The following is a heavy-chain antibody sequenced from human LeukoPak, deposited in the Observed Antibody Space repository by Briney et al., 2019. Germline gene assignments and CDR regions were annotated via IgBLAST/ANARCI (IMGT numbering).Heavy chain of an antibody. CDR2: ISSSGYIK. J-gene: IGHJ6*02. CDR3: ARDAVPGKLGPKYYYHGMDV. D-gene: IGHD6-19*01. V-gene: IGHV3-11*01. Sequence: PGGSLRLSCAASGFTFSDYYMSWIRQAPGKGLEWVSYISSSGYIKYHADSVKGRFTISRDNAKNSLYLQMNSLRAEDTAVYYCARDAVPGKLGPKYYYHGMDVWGQGTTVTVSS. CDR1: GFTFSDYY.